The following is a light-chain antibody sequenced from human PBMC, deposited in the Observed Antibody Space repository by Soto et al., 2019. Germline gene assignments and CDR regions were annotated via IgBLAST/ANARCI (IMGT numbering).Light chain of an antibody. Sequence: SVLTQPPSVSAAPGQKVTLSCSGSSSNIGNNYVSWYQQLPGTAPKLLIYDNNKRPSGIPDRFSGSKSGTSATLGITGLQTGDEADYYCGTWDSSLSAFVVFGGGTKLTVL. CDR1: SSNIGNNY. CDR3: GTWDSSLSAFVV. V-gene: IGLV1-51*01. J-gene: IGLJ2*01. CDR2: DNN.